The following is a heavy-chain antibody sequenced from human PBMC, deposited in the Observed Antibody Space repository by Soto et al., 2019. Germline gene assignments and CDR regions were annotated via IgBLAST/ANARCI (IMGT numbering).Heavy chain of an antibody. Sequence: EVQLVESGGGLVQPGGSLRLSCAASGFTFNSYWMHWVRQPPGKGLVWVSRLNSDGSSKYYGDSMKGRFTISRDNAENTVYLQMNSLRDEDTAVYFCARGLNNYYAMDVWGQGTTVTVSS. CDR3: ARGLNNYYAMDV. J-gene: IGHJ6*02. D-gene: IGHD3-16*01. V-gene: IGHV3-74*01. CDR1: GFTFNSYW. CDR2: LNSDGSSK.